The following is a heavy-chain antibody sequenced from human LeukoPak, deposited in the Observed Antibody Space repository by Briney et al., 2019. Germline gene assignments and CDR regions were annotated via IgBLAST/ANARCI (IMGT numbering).Heavy chain of an antibody. CDR2: INHSGST. Sequence: KPSETLSLTCAVYGGSFSGYYWSWIRQPPGKGLEWIGEINHSGSTNYNPSLKSRVTISVDTSKNQFSLRLSSVTAADTAVYYCAKHTFARPFDYWGQGTLVTVSS. CDR1: GGSFSGYY. CDR3: AKHTFARPFDY. V-gene: IGHV4-34*01. J-gene: IGHJ4*02. D-gene: IGHD6-6*01.